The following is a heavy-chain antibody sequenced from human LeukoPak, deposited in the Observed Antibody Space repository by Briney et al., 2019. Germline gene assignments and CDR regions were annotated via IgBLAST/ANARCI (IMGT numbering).Heavy chain of an antibody. D-gene: IGHD5-12*01. CDR3: ARGLGGYDFGLDY. Sequence: PGGSLRLSCAASGFTVSSNYMSWVRQAPGKGLEWVSVIYSGGSTYYADSVKGRFTISRDNSKNTLYLQMNSLRAEDTAVYDCARGLGGYDFGLDYWGQGTLVTVSS. CDR1: GFTVSSNY. CDR2: IYSGGST. V-gene: IGHV3-66*02. J-gene: IGHJ4*02.